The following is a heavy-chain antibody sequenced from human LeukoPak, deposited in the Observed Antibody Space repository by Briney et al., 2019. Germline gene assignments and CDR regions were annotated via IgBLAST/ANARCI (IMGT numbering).Heavy chain of an antibody. D-gene: IGHD3-22*01. J-gene: IGHJ5*02. CDR2: INPNSGGT. CDR3: ARVGYYYDSSGYYYPS. V-gene: IGHV1-2*02. CDR1: GYTFTGYY. Sequence: ALVKVSCKASGYTFTGYYMHWVRQAPGQGLEWMGWINPNSGGTNYAQKFQGRVTMTRDTSISTAYMELSRLRSDDTAVYYCARVGYYYDSSGYYYPSWGQGTLVTVSS.